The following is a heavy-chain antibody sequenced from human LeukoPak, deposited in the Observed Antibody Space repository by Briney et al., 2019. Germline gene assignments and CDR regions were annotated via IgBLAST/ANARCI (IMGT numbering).Heavy chain of an antibody. CDR2: TIPIFGTA. J-gene: IGHJ4*02. Sequence: SVKVSCKASGGTFSSYAISWVRQAPGQGLEWMGGTIPIFGTANYAQKFQGRVTITTDESTSTAYMELSSLRSEDTAVYYCARLSMPPDGFDYWGQGTLVTVSS. D-gene: IGHD2/OR15-2a*01. CDR1: GGTFSSYA. CDR3: ARLSMPPDGFDY. V-gene: IGHV1-69*05.